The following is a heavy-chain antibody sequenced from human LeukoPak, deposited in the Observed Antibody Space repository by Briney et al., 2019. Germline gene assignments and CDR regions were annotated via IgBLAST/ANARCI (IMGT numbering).Heavy chain of an antibody. Sequence: SETLSLTCTVSGGSISSYYWSWIRQPPGKGLEWIGYIYYSGSTNYNPSLKSRVTISVDTSKNQFSLKLSSVTAADTAAYYCARYRNEALFAFDIWGQGTMVTVS. CDR1: GGSISSYY. D-gene: IGHD1-14*01. CDR2: IYYSGST. V-gene: IGHV4-59*01. J-gene: IGHJ3*02. CDR3: ARYRNEALFAFDI.